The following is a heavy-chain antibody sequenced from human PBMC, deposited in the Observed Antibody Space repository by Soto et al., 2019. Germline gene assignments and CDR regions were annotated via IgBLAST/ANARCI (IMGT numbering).Heavy chain of an antibody. V-gene: IGHV4-31*03. J-gene: IGHJ4*02. D-gene: IGHD2-21*01. CDR1: GGSISSGGYY. Sequence: SETLSLTCTVSGGSISSGGYYWSWIRQHPGKGLEWIGYIYYSGSTYYNPSLKSRVTISVDTSKNQFSLKLSSVTAADTAVYYCARGPRAPYYYWGQGTLVTVSS. CDR3: ARGPRAPYYY. CDR2: IYYSGST.